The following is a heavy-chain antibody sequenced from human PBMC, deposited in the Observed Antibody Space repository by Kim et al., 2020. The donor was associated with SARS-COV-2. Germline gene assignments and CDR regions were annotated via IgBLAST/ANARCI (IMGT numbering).Heavy chain of an antibody. CDR2: K. Sequence: KYYADSVKGRFTSSRDNSKNTLYLQMNSLRAEDTAVYYCARVASYYYGMDVWGQGTTVTVSS. J-gene: IGHJ6*02. V-gene: IGHV3-33*01. CDR3: ARVASYYYGMDV.